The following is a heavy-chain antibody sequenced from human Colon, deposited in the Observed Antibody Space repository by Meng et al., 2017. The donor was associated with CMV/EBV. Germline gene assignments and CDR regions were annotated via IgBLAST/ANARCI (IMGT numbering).Heavy chain of an antibody. V-gene: IGHV3-30*02. D-gene: IGHD3-10*01. CDR2: VLYDGSRK. CDR3: VKDQCRG. J-gene: IGHJ4*02. Sequence: QGQLVESGGGVVQPGGSLRLSCAASGFTFSDYGMYWLRQAPGKGLEWVAFVLYDGSRKYYGDSVKGRFSISRDNSKNTLYLQMNSLRADDTAVYYCVKDQCRGWGQGTLVTVSS. CDR1: GFTFSDYG.